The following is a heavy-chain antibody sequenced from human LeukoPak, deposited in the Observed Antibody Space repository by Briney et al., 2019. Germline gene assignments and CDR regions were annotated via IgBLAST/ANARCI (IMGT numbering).Heavy chain of an antibody. D-gene: IGHD6-13*01. Sequence: ASVKVSCKASGYTFTSYDINWVRQATGQGLEWMGWMNPNSGNTGYAQKFQGRVTMTRNTSISTAYMELSSLRSEDTAVYYCAIWRYSSSWYGRYYYGMDVWGQGTTVTVSS. CDR1: GYTFTSYD. J-gene: IGHJ6*02. V-gene: IGHV1-8*01. CDR2: MNPNSGNT. CDR3: AIWRYSSSWYGRYYYGMDV.